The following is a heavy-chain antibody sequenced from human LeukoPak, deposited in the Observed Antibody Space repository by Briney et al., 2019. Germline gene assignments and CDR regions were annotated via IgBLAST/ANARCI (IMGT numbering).Heavy chain of an antibody. CDR2: ISGSGGST. V-gene: IGHV3-23*01. J-gene: IGHJ4*02. D-gene: IGHD2-2*02. CDR1: GFTFSSYA. CDR3: AASLPGYCSSTSCYTFDY. Sequence: PPGGSLRLSCAASGFTFSSYAMSWVRQAPGKGLEWVSAISGSGGSTHYADSVKGRFTISRDNSKNTLYLQMNSLRAEDTAVYYCAASLPGYCSSTSCYTFDYWGQGTLVTVSS.